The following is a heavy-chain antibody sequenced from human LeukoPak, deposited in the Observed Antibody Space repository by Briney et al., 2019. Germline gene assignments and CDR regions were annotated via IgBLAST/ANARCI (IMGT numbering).Heavy chain of an antibody. Sequence: PSETLSLTCTVSGGSISSYYWGWIRQPAGKGLEWIGRIYTSGSTNYNPSLKSRVTMSVDTSKNQFSLKLSSVTAADTVVYYCARDSPIIFSAAADHYGMDVWGQGTTVTVSS. D-gene: IGHD6-13*01. CDR1: GGSISSYY. J-gene: IGHJ6*02. CDR3: ARDSPIIFSAAADHYGMDV. CDR2: IYTSGST. V-gene: IGHV4-4*07.